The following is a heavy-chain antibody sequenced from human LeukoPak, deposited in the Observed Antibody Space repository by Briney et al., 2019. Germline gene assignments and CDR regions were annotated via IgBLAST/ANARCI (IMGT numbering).Heavy chain of an antibody. D-gene: IGHD2-2*01. CDR3: AKGHIVVVPAAFIDY. V-gene: IGHV3-23*01. CDR1: GFTFSTYS. J-gene: IGHJ4*02. Sequence: GGSLRLSCAASGFTFSTYSMNWVRQAPGKGLEWVSAISGSGGSTYYADSVKGRFTISRDNSKNTLYLQMNSLRAEDTAVYYCAKGHIVVVPAAFIDYWGQGTLVTVSS. CDR2: ISGSGGST.